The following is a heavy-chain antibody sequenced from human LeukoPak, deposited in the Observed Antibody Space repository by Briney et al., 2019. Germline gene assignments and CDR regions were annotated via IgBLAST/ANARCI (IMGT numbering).Heavy chain of an antibody. CDR3: ARDPVVVAATGVSPNWFDP. J-gene: IGHJ5*02. D-gene: IGHD2-15*01. V-gene: IGHV1-2*02. CDR2: INPNSGGT. CDR1: GYTFTGYY. Sequence: ASVKVSCKASGYTFTGYYMHWVRQAPGQGLEWMGWINPNSGGTNYAQKFQGRVTMTRDTSISTAYMELSRLRSDDTAAYYCARDPVVVAATGVSPNWFDPWGQGTLVTVSS.